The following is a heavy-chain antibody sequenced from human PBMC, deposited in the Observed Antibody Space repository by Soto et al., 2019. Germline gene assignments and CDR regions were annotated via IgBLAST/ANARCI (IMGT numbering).Heavy chain of an antibody. J-gene: IGHJ4*02. Sequence: PGGSLRLSCAASKFSFNNYWMNWVRQVPGKGPVWVSRINHDGSKTEYADSVKGRFTISRDNTKNTLYLQVNSLRGDDTAMYYCVREPWGFSGSWYDYWGQGTLVTVSS. V-gene: IGHV3-74*03. CDR1: KFSFNNYW. CDR3: VREPWGFSGSWYDY. D-gene: IGHD5-12*01. CDR2: INHDGSKT.